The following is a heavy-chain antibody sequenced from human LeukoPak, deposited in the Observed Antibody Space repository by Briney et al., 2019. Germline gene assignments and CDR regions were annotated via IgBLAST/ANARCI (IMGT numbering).Heavy chain of an antibody. CDR2: FDPEDGET. Sequence: ASVKVSCEVSGYTITELSLHWVRQPPGQGHEWMGGFDPEDGETIYAQKFQGRVTMTEDTSTDTAYMQLSSLRSEDTAVYYCATDLITMVRGVIIEGFDPWGQGTLVTVSS. CDR3: ATDLITMVRGVIIEGFDP. D-gene: IGHD3-10*01. V-gene: IGHV1-24*01. CDR1: GYTITELS. J-gene: IGHJ5*02.